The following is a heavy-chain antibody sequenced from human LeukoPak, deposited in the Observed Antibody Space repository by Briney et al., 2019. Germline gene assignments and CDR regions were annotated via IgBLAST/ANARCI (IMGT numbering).Heavy chain of an antibody. CDR1: GGSISSGSYY. J-gene: IGHJ4*02. CDR3: ARGGLQRGGGDFDY. Sequence: SETLSLTCTVSGGSISSGSYYWSWIRQPAGTGLEWVGRIYTSGSTNYNPSLKSRVTISVDTSKNQFSLKLSSVTAADTAVYYCARGGLQRGGGDFDYWGQGTLVTVSS. D-gene: IGHD3-16*01. CDR2: IYTSGST. V-gene: IGHV4-61*02.